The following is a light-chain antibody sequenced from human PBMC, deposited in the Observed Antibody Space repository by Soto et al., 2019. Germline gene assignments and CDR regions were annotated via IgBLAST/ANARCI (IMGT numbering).Light chain of an antibody. CDR2: AAS. V-gene: IGKV1-39*01. Sequence: DIQMTQSPSSLSASVGDRVTITCRATQRINIYLNWYQHKSGEAPKLLIYAASSLQRGVPSSFSGSGSGTDFYLTISSLQPEDFATDYCQQRYRTRGSTFGQGTKLEIK. CDR3: QQRYRTRGST. J-gene: IGKJ2*01. CDR1: QRINIY.